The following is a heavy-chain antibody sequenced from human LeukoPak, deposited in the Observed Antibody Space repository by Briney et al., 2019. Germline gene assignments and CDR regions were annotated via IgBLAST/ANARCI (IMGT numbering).Heavy chain of an antibody. V-gene: IGHV3-7*01. Sequence: ETLSLTCAVSGGSISSSNWWSWVRQPPGKGLEWVANVQQEGSEKYYLDSVKGRFTISRDNAKNSVYLQMNSLRAEDTATYYCATTLNVATAGYFWGQGTVVTVSS. D-gene: IGHD6-13*01. CDR1: GGSISSSNW. CDR2: VQQEGSEK. J-gene: IGHJ4*02. CDR3: ATTLNVATAGYF.